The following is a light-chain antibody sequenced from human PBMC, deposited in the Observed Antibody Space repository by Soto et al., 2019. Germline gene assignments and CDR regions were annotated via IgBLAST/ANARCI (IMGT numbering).Light chain of an antibody. CDR3: QQYNNWPPYT. J-gene: IGKJ2*01. CDR2: GAS. CDR1: QSVTGS. Sequence: EIVMTQSPATLSVSPGERATLSCRASQSVTGSLAWYQQKPGQAPRLLLYGASTRATGIPARFSGSGSGPDFTLTISSLQSEDFAVYYCQQYNNWPPYTFGQGTKREIK. V-gene: IGKV3-15*01.